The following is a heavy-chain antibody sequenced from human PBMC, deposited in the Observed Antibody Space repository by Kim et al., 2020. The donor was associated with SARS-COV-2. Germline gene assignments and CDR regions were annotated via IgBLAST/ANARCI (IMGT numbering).Heavy chain of an antibody. D-gene: IGHD4-17*01. Sequence: ASVKVSCKASGYTFTSYGISWVRRAPGQGLEWMGWISAYNGNTNYAQKLQGRVTMTTDTSTSTAYMELRSLRSDDTAVYYCARGPTNYGDYVGFDYWGQGTLVTVSS. V-gene: IGHV1-18*01. CDR2: ISAYNGNT. J-gene: IGHJ4*02. CDR1: GYTFTSYG. CDR3: ARGPTNYGDYVGFDY.